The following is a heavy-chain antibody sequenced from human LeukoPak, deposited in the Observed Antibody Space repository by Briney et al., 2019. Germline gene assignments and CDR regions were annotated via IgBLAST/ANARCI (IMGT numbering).Heavy chain of an antibody. CDR2: MYYRGNT. Sequence: SETLSLTCTVSGGSISSITYYWGWIRQPPGKGLEWVRHMYYRGNTFYNPSLTSRVTISVDTSKNQFSLKLRSVTAADTAVYYCARLCGNYQNYFDYWGQGTLVTVSS. V-gene: IGHV4-39*07. CDR1: GGSISSITYY. D-gene: IGHD1-26*01. J-gene: IGHJ4*02. CDR3: ARLCGNYQNYFDY.